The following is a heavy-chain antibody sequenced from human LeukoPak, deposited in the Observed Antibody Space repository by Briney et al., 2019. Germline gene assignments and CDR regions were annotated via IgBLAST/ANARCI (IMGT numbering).Heavy chain of an antibody. CDR2: ISWNSGSI. CDR3: AKGRGCSYGYPFDY. CDR1: GFTFSSYA. D-gene: IGHD5-18*01. Sequence: PGGSLRLSCAASGFTFSSYAMHWVRQAPGKGLEWVSGISWNSGSIGYADSVKGRFTISRDNAKNSLYLQMNSLRAEDMALYYCAKGRGCSYGYPFDYWGQGTLVTVSS. J-gene: IGHJ4*02. V-gene: IGHV3-9*03.